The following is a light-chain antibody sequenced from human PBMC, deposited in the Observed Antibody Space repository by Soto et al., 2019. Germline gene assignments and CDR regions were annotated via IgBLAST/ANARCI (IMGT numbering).Light chain of an antibody. V-gene: IGKV1-5*03. CDR2: KAS. J-gene: IGKJ5*01. CDR3: QQYNDWPIT. Sequence: DIQMTQSPSTLSASVGDRVTITCRASESIDSWLAWHQQKPGRAPKLLISKASSLESGVPSRFSGSGFGTEFTLTIRSLQSEDFAVYFCQQYNDWPITFGQGTRLEIK. CDR1: ESIDSW.